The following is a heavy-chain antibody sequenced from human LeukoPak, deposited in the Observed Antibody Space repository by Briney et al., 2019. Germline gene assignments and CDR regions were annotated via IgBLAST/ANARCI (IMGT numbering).Heavy chain of an antibody. CDR3: ARDRGGEYLSY. J-gene: IGHJ4*02. V-gene: IGHV4-30-2*01. D-gene: IGHD3-10*01. CDR2: IYHSGST. CDR1: GGSISSGGYY. Sequence: SETLSLTCTVSGGSISSGGYYWSWIRQPPGKGLEWIGYIYHSGSTYYNPSLKSRVTISVDRSKNQFSLKLSSVTAADTAVYYCARDRGGEYLSYGGQGTLVTVSS.